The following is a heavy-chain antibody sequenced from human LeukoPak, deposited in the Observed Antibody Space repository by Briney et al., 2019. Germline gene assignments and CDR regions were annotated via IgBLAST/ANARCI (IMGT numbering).Heavy chain of an antibody. D-gene: IGHD1-26*01. CDR1: GYTFTSYG. V-gene: IGHV1-69*13. J-gene: IGHJ4*02. CDR3: ARGEVGARNYFDY. Sequence: SVKVSCKASGYTFTSYGISWVRQAPGQGLEWMGGIIPIFGTANYAQKFQGRVTITADESTSTAYMELSSLRSEDTAVYYCARGEVGARNYFDYWGQGTLVTVSS. CDR2: IIPIFGTA.